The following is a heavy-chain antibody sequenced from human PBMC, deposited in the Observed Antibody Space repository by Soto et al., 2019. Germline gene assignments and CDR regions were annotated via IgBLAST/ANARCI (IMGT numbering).Heavy chain of an antibody. D-gene: IGHD1-1*01. CDR3: AKDGTGTTEGDIYYYYYMDV. CDR1: GFTFSSYG. CDR2: ISYDGSNK. V-gene: IGHV3-30*18. Sequence: PGGFLRLSCAASGFTFSSYGMHWVRQAPGKGLEWVAVISYDGSNKYYADSVKGRFTISRDNSKNTLYLQMNSLRAEDTAVYYCAKDGTGTTEGDIYYYYYMDVWGKGTTVTVSS. J-gene: IGHJ6*03.